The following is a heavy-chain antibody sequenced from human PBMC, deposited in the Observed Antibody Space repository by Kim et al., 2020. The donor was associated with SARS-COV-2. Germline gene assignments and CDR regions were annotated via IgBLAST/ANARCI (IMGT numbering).Heavy chain of an antibody. CDR3: AKTGDTYYYDSSGYSD. J-gene: IGHJ4*02. V-gene: IGHV3-30*18. Sequence: GGSLRLSCAASGFTFSSYGMHWVRQAPGKGLEWVAVISYDGSNKYYADSVKGRFTISRDNSKNTLYLQMNSLRAEDTAVYYCAKTGDTYYYDSSGYSDWGQGTLVTVSS. CDR1: GFTFSSYG. CDR2: ISYDGSNK. D-gene: IGHD3-22*01.